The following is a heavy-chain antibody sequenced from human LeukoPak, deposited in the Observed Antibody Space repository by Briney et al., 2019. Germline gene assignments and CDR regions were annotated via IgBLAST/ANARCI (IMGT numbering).Heavy chain of an antibody. Sequence: GGSLRLSCAASGFTFSSYEMNWVRQAPGKGLEWVSYISSSGSTIYYADTVKGRFTISRDNAKNSLYLQMNSLRSEDTAVYYCAELGITMIGGVWGKGTTVTISS. CDR3: AELGITMIGGV. D-gene: IGHD3-10*02. CDR2: ISSSGSTI. V-gene: IGHV3-48*03. J-gene: IGHJ6*04. CDR1: GFTFSSYE.